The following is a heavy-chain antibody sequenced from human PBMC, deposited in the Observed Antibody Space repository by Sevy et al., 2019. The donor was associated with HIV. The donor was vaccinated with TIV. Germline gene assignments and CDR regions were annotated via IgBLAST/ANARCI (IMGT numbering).Heavy chain of an antibody. CDR2: ISSSGSTI. V-gene: IGHV3-11*01. Sequence: GGSLRLSCAASGFTFSDYYMSWIRQAPGKGLEWVSYISSSGSTIYYADSVKGRFTISRDNAKNSLYLQMNSLRAEDTAVYYWARLYTAMVLYYFDYWGQGTLVTVSS. CDR3: ARLYTAMVLYYFDY. CDR1: GFTFSDYY. J-gene: IGHJ4*02. D-gene: IGHD5-18*01.